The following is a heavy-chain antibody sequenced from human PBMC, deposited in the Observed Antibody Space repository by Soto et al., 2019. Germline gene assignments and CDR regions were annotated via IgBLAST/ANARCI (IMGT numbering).Heavy chain of an antibody. CDR1: GFTFSSYG. CDR2: IWYDGSNK. V-gene: IGHV3-33*01. CDR3: ARGLLVWFGELSRRGGYYYYMDV. D-gene: IGHD3-10*01. J-gene: IGHJ6*03. Sequence: PGGSLRLSCAASGFTFSSYGMHWVRQAPGKGLEWVAVIWYDGSNKYYADSVKGRFTISRDNSKNTLYLQMNSLRAEDTAVYYCARGLLVWFGELSRRGGYYYYMDVWGKGTTVTVSS.